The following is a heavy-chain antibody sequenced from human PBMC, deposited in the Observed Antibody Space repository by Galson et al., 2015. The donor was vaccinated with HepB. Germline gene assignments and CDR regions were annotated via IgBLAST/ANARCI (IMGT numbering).Heavy chain of an antibody. CDR2: MWYDGSNK. CDR1: GFTFSKYG. D-gene: IGHD1-26*01. V-gene: IGHV3-33*08. CDR3: ATGFVGGTEDY. Sequence: SLRLSCAASGFTFSKYGMHWVRQAPGKGLDWVAMMWYDGSNKYYAESVKGRFTISRDNSKNTLYLQMNSLRDEDTAVYYCATGFVGGTEDYWGQGTLVTVSS. J-gene: IGHJ4*02.